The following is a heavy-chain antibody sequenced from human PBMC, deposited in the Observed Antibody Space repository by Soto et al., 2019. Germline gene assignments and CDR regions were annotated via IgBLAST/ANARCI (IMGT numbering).Heavy chain of an antibody. CDR1: GGSFSGYY. J-gene: IGHJ5*02. D-gene: IGHD1-26*01. CDR3: ARVWSGSYFRNWFDP. Sequence: SETLSLTCAVYGGSFSGYYWSWIRQPPGKGLEWIGEINHSGSTNYNPSLKSRVTISVDTSKNQFSLKLSSVTAADTAVYYCARVWSGSYFRNWFDPWGQGTLVTVSS. V-gene: IGHV4-34*01. CDR2: INHSGST.